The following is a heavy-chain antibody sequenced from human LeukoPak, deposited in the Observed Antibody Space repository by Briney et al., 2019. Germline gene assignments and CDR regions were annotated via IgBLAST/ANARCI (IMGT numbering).Heavy chain of an antibody. V-gene: IGHV1-69*04. CDR2: IIPIFGIA. CDR3: ARERKTTVTRRALDY. Sequence: ASVKVSCKASGGTFSSYAISWVRQAPEQGLEWMGRIIPIFGIANYAQKFQGRVTITADKSTSTAYMELSSLRSEDTAVYYCARERKTTVTRRALDYWGQGTLVTVSS. D-gene: IGHD4-17*01. CDR1: GGTFSSYA. J-gene: IGHJ4*02.